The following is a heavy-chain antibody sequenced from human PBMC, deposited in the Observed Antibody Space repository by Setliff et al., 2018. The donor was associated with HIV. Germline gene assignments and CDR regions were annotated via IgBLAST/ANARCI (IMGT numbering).Heavy chain of an antibody. CDR2: IFYTGST. Sequence: SETLSLTCSVSGGSISSSTYYWGWIRQPPGKGLEWIGDIFYTGSTYYNPSLKSRVAISVDTSENQFSLKLNSVTAADTAMYYCATGWLDSSGQKNFGSWGQGTLVTVSS. J-gene: IGHJ5*01. CDR1: GGSISSSTYY. D-gene: IGHD3-22*01. CDR3: ATGWLDSSGQKNFGS. V-gene: IGHV4-39*07.